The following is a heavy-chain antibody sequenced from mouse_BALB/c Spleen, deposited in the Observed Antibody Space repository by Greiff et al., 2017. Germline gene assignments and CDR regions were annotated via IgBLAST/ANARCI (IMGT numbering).Heavy chain of an antibody. V-gene: IGHV1S81*02. Sequence: QVQLQQSGAELVKPGASVKLSCKASGYTFTSYYMYWVKQRPGQGLEWIGEFNPSNGGTNFNEKFKSKATLTVDKSSSTAYLQLSSLTSEDSAVYYWTRSWTGTPAWFAYWGQGTLVTVSA. CDR2: FNPSNGGT. D-gene: IGHD4-1*01. CDR1: GYTFTSYY. CDR3: TRSWTGTPAWFAY. J-gene: IGHJ3*01.